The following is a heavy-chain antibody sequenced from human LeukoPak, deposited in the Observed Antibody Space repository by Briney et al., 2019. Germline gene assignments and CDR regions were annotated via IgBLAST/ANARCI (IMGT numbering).Heavy chain of an antibody. V-gene: IGHV1-69*06. Sequence: GASVKASRKASGGTFSSYAISWVRQAPGQGLEWMGRIIPIFGTANYAQKFQGRVTITADKSTSTAYMELSSLRSEDTAVYYCARDQIGVLYFDPWGQGTLVTVSS. D-gene: IGHD3-10*01. CDR2: IIPIFGTA. J-gene: IGHJ5*02. CDR1: GGTFSSYA. CDR3: ARDQIGVLYFDP.